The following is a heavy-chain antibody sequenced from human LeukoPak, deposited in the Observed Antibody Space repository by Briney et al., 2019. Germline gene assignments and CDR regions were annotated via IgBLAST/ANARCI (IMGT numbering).Heavy chain of an antibody. CDR1: GFTFSSYA. V-gene: IGHV3-23*01. CDR3: ARDGRGIQLRGKSYFDY. J-gene: IGHJ4*02. Sequence: GGSLRLSCAASGFTFSSYAMSWVRQAPGKGLEWVSAISGSGGSTYYADSVKGRFSISRDNSKNTLYLLMNSLRAEDTAVYYCARDGRGIQLRGKSYFDYWGQGTLVTVSS. D-gene: IGHD5-18*01. CDR2: ISGSGGST.